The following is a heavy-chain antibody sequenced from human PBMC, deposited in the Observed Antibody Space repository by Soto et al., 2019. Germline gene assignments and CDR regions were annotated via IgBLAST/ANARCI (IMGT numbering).Heavy chain of an antibody. CDR2: IYHSGST. V-gene: IGHV4-4*02. D-gene: IGHD2-21*01. J-gene: IGHJ3*02. CDR3: ARVGPYLSWAFDI. CDR1: GGSISSSNW. Sequence: PSETLSLTCAVSGGSISSSNWWSWVRQPPGKGLEWIGEIYHSGSTNYNPSLKSRVTISVDKSKNQFSLKLSSVTAADTAVYYCARVGPYLSWAFDIWGQGTMVTVSS.